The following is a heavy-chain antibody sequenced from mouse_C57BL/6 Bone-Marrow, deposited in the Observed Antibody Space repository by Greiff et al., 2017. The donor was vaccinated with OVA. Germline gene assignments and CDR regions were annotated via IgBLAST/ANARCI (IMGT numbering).Heavy chain of an antibody. CDR3: TTHYSNYVRYFDY. CDR1: GFNIKDDY. V-gene: IGHV14-4*01. J-gene: IGHJ2*01. D-gene: IGHD2-5*01. CDR2: IDPENGDT. Sequence: EVQLKQSGAELVRPGASVKLSCTASGFNIKDDYMHWVKQRPEQGLEWIGWIDPENGDTEYASKFQGKATITADTSSNTAYLQLSSLTSEDTAVYYCTTHYSNYVRYFDYWGQGTTLTVSS.